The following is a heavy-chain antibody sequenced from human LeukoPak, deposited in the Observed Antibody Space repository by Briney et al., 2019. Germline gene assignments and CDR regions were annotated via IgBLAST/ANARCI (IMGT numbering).Heavy chain of an antibody. CDR3: ARSGSGYLRYYFDY. D-gene: IGHD5-12*01. CDR2: IYYSGST. J-gene: IGHJ4*02. V-gene: IGHV4-59*12. CDR1: GGSISSYY. Sequence: PSETLSLTCTVSGGSISSYYWSWIRQPPGKGLEWIGYIYYSGSTNYNPSLKSRVTISVDTSKKQFSLKLRSVTAADTAVYYCARSGSGYLRYYFDYWGQGTLVTVSS.